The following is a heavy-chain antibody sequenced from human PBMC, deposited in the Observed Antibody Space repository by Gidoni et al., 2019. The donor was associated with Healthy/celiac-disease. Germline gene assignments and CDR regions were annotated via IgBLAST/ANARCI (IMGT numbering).Heavy chain of an antibody. V-gene: IGHV3-20*04. CDR3: ARDLRYYRSYYFDY. D-gene: IGHD4-4*01. CDR2: INWNGGST. Sequence: EVQLVESGGGVVRPGGSLRRSCAASGFPFDDYGMSWVRQAPGKGLGVVSGINWNGGSTVYADSGKGRFTISRDNAKNSLYLQMHSLRAEDTALYYCARDLRYYRSYYFDYWGQGTLVTVSS. J-gene: IGHJ4*02. CDR1: GFPFDDYG.